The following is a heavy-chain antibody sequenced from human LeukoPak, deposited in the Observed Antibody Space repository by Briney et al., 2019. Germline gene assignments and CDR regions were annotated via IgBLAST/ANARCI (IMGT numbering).Heavy chain of an antibody. D-gene: IGHD5-18*01. V-gene: IGHV3-64*01. J-gene: IGHJ4*02. CDR3: VRRRGYSYDY. Sequence: GGYLRFSCAASGFTFISYAMDWVRQAPGKGLEYVSGISSNGGSTYYASSVKGRFTISRDNSKTTLDLQMGSLRAEDMAVYYCVRRRGYSYDYWGQGTLVSVS. CDR1: GFTFISYA. CDR2: ISSNGGST.